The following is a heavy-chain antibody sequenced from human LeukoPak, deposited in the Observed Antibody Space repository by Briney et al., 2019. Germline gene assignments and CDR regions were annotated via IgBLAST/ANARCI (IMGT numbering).Heavy chain of an antibody. J-gene: IGHJ4*02. CDR2: FSAYNGNT. CDR3: AKLYRRCSSTSCYTHSDY. V-gene: IGHV1-18*01. Sequence: ASVKVSCKASGYTFTSYGISWVRQAPGQGLEWMGWFSAYNGNTNYAQKLQGRVTMTTDTSTSTAYMELRSLRSDDTAVYYCAKLYRRCSSTSCYTHSDYWGQGTLVTVSS. CDR1: GYTFTSYG. D-gene: IGHD2-2*02.